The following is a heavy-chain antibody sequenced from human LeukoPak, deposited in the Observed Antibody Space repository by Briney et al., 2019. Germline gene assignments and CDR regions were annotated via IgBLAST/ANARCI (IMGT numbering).Heavy chain of an antibody. CDR1: GFTFSSYA. Sequence: GRSLRLSCAASGFTFSSYAMRWVRQAPGKGLEWVAVISYDGSNKYYADSVKGRFTISRDNSKNTLYLQMNSLRAEDTAVYYCARDLRRSSTDYWGQGTLVTVSS. D-gene: IGHD2-2*01. J-gene: IGHJ4*02. CDR3: ARDLRRSSTDY. CDR2: ISYDGSNK. V-gene: IGHV3-30*04.